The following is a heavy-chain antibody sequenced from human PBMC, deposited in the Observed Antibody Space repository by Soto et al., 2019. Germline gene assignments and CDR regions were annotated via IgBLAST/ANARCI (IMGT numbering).Heavy chain of an antibody. CDR1: GFTFGDYA. Sequence: PVGSLRLSCTASGFTFGDYAMSWVRQAPGKGLEWVGFIRSKAYGGTTEYAASVKGRFTISRDDSKSIAYLQMNSLKTEDTAVYYCTRESLIGSACSSTSCYTWGPYYYYGMDVWGQGTTVTVSS. J-gene: IGHJ6*02. CDR3: TRESLIGSACSSTSCYTWGPYYYYGMDV. CDR2: IRSKAYGGTT. V-gene: IGHV3-49*04. D-gene: IGHD2-2*02.